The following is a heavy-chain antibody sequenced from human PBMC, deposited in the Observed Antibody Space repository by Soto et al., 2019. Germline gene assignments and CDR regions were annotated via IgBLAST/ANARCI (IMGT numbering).Heavy chain of an antibody. CDR3: ARHPRRQWLVEY. V-gene: IGHV4-39*01. J-gene: IGHJ4*02. D-gene: IGHD6-19*01. Sequence: QLQLQESGPGLVKPSETLSLTCTVSGGSISSSSYYWGWIRQPPGKGLEWIGSIYYSGSTYYNPSLKSRVTISVDTSKNQFSLKLSSVTAADTAVYYCARHPRRQWLVEYWGQGTLVTVSS. CDR1: GGSISSSSYY. CDR2: IYYSGST.